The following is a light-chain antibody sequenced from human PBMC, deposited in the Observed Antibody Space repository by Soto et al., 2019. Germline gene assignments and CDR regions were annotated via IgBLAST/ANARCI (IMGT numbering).Light chain of an antibody. CDR1: QSISSW. J-gene: IGKJ4*01. Sequence: DIQMTQSPSTLSASVGDRVTITCRASQSISSWLAWYQQKPVKPPKLLIYDASSLESGVRSRFSGGGSGTEVTLTISSLLDDEFATYYCRLYDRYSLTFCGGTKVEIK. CDR3: RLYDRYSLT. CDR2: DAS. V-gene: IGKV1-5*01.